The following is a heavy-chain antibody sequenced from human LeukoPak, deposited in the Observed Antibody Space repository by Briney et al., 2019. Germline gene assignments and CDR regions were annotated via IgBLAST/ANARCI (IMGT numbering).Heavy chain of an antibody. CDR1: GFTFSSYS. CDR2: ISSSSSYI. J-gene: IGHJ4*02. Sequence: GGSLRLPCAASGFTFSSYSMNWVRQAPGKGLEWVSSISSSSSYIYYADSVKGRFTISRDNAKNSLYLQMNSLRAEDTAVYYCARVNSGSYYGGGYFDYWGQGTLVTVSS. V-gene: IGHV3-21*01. CDR3: ARVNSGSYYGGGYFDY. D-gene: IGHD1-26*01.